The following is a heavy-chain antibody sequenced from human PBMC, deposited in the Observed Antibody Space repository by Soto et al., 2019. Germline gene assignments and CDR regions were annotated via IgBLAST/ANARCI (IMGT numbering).Heavy chain of an antibody. V-gene: IGHV3-30-3*01. D-gene: IGHD4-17*01. J-gene: IGHJ4*02. CDR3: ARERHGDSFTDF. CDR1: GFTFSRSA. CDR2: ISYDGNDK. Sequence: QVQLVESGGGVVHPGRSLRLSCAASGFTFSRSAMHWVRQAPGKGLEWVAVISYDGNDKFYADSVKGRFTISRDNSKSTVYLEVSSLRGEDMAVYYCARERHGDSFTDFWGQGTLVTVSS.